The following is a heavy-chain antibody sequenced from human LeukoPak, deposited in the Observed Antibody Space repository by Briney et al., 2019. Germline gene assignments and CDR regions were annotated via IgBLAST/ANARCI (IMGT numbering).Heavy chain of an antibody. V-gene: IGHV4-38-2*02. J-gene: IGHJ6*03. CDR3: ARVGSNWNDGHYYYYYHMDV. CDR2: IYHSGST. D-gene: IGHD1-1*01. Sequence: PSETLSLTCTVSHYSINSGYYWGWIRQPPGKGLEWIGYIYHSGSTYYNPSLKSRVTISVDRSKNQFSLKLSSVTAADTAVYYCARVGSNWNDGHYYYYYHMDVWGQGTLVTVSS. CDR1: HYSINSGYY.